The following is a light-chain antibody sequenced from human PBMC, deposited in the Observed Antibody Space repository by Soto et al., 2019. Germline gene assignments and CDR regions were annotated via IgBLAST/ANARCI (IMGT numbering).Light chain of an antibody. CDR1: QYINNY. V-gene: IGKV1-39*01. J-gene: IGKJ2*01. Sequence: DIQMTQSPSSLSTSVGDRVTITCRASQYINNYLNWYQQKPGKAPKLLIFAAYNLQSGAPSRFSGSGSGTDFTLTISSLQPEDFATYYCQQSDSTPPYTFGQGTKLDMK. CDR3: QQSDSTPPYT. CDR2: AAY.